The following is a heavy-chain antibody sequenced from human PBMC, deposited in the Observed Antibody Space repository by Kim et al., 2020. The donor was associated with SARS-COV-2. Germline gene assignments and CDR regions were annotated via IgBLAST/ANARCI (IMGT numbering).Heavy chain of an antibody. Sequence: GGSLRLSCAASGFTFSNAGMRWVRQAPGKGLEWVGHITTKADGGTTAYGAPVTGRFTISRDDSKNTLYLQMNSLKIEDPAVYYCTTANHWGHGTLVTVSS. CDR2: ITTKADGGTT. CDR1: GFTFSNAG. CDR3: TTANH. J-gene: IGHJ5*02. V-gene: IGHV3-15*05.